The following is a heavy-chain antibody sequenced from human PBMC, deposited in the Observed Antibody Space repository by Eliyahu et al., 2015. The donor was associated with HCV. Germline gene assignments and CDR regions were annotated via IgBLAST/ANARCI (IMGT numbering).Heavy chain of an antibody. J-gene: IGHJ4*02. CDR2: INXDGTRT. CDR1: GFTXTSYW. Sequence: EVQLVESGGXSVQPGGSLRLXXAASGFTXTSYWVXWVRQAPGKGLMWVSNINXDGTRTNYAGSVKGRFTISRDNAKDTLYLQMSSLSAEDTAVYYCARGSTLGVSNGWYYFDHWGQGALVTVSS. CDR3: ARGSTLGVSNGWYYFDH. D-gene: IGHD6-19*01. V-gene: IGHV3-74*01.